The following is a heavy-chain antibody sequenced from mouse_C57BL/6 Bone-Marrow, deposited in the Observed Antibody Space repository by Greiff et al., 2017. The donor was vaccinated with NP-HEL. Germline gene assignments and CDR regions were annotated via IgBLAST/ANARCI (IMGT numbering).Heavy chain of an antibody. CDR1: GFSLTSYG. J-gene: IGHJ1*03. D-gene: IGHD1-1*01. CDR3: ASPPLYGSSWDWYFDV. CDR2: IWGVGST. Sequence: QVQLQQSGPGLVAPSQSLSITCTVSGFSLTSYGVDWVRQSPGKGLEWLGVIWGVGSTNYNSALKSRLSISKDNSKSQVFLKMNSLQTDDTAMYYCASPPLYGSSWDWYFDVWGTGTTVTVSS. V-gene: IGHV2-6*01.